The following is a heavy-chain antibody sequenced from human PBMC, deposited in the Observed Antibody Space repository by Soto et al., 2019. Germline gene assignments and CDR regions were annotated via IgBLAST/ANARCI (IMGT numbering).Heavy chain of an antibody. J-gene: IGHJ5*02. CDR1: GGTFSSYA. Sequence: QVQLVQSGAEVKKPGSSVKVSCKASGGTFSSYAISWVRQAPGQGLEWMGGIIPIFGTANYAQKFQGRVTITAYESTSTAYMELSTLRSEDTAVYYCARDIAAAGTENWFDPWGQGTLVTVSS. V-gene: IGHV1-69*12. CDR3: ARDIAAAGTENWFDP. CDR2: IIPIFGTA. D-gene: IGHD6-13*01.